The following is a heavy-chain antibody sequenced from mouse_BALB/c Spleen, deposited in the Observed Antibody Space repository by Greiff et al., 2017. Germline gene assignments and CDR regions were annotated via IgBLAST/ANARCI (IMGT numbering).Heavy chain of an antibody. CDR1: GFTFSSYT. D-gene: IGHD1-1*01. J-gene: IGHJ4*01. CDR3: ASVVRYAWDY. Sequence: EVKLVESGGGLVQPGGSLKLSCAASGFTFSSYTMSWVRQTPEKRLEWVAYISNGGGSTYYPDTVKGRFTISRDNAKNTLYLQMSSLKSEDTAMYYCASVVRYAWDYWGQGTSVTVSS. CDR2: ISNGGGST. V-gene: IGHV5-12-2*01.